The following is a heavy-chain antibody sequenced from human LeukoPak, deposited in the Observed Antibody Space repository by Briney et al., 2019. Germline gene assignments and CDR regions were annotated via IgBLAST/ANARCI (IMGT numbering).Heavy chain of an antibody. D-gene: IGHD6-19*01. CDR1: GGSISSYY. CDR3: ARARYSSGRNWFDP. Sequence: SETLSLTCTVSGGSISSYYWSWIRQPPGKGLEWIGYIYYSGSTNYNPSLKSRVTISVDTSKNQFSLKLSSVTAADTAVYYCARARYSSGRNWFDPWGQGTLVTVSS. CDR2: IYYSGST. J-gene: IGHJ5*02. V-gene: IGHV4-59*01.